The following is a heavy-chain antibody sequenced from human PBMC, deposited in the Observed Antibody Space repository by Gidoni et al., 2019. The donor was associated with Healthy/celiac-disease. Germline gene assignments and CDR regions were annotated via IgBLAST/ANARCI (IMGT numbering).Heavy chain of an antibody. CDR2: IKSKTDGGTT. J-gene: IGHJ4*02. CDR1: GFIFRNAW. CDR3: TTDTMITFGGVIVSYFDY. Sequence: EVQLVESGGGLVKPGGSLRLSCAASGFIFRNAWMSGVSQAPGKGLEWVGRIKSKTDGGTTDYAAPVKGRFTISRDDSKNTLYLQMNSLKTEDTAVYYCTTDTMITFGGVIVSYFDYWGQGTLVTVSS. V-gene: IGHV3-15*01. D-gene: IGHD3-16*02.